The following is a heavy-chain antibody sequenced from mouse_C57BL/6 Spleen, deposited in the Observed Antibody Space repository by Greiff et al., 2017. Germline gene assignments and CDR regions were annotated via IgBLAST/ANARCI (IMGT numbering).Heavy chain of an antibody. D-gene: IGHD2-4*01. CDR1: GYTFTSYG. Sequence: QVQLQQSGAELARPGASVKLSCKASGYTFTSYGISWVKQRTGQGLEWIGEIYPRSGNTYYNEKFKGKATLTADKSSSPAYMELRSLTSEDSAVYFCARNYDYDDYYAMDDWGQGTSVTVSS. J-gene: IGHJ4*01. V-gene: IGHV1-81*01. CDR3: ARNYDYDDYYAMDD. CDR2: IYPRSGNT.